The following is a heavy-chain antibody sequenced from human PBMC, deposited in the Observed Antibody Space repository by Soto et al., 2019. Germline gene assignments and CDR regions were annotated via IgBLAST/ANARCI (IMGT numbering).Heavy chain of an antibody. CDR2: ISAYNTNT. D-gene: IGHD1-1*01. CDR1: GYTFTSYH. J-gene: IGHJ4*02. CDR3: ARDTTPTDY. V-gene: IGHV1-18*01. Sequence: QVQLVQSGAEVKKPGASVKVSCKTSGYTFTSYHISWVRQAPGQGLEWMGWISAYNTNTNYAQKLQGRVTMPTDTLTSTAYMELRSLRSDATAVYYCARDTTPTDYWGQGTPVTVSS.